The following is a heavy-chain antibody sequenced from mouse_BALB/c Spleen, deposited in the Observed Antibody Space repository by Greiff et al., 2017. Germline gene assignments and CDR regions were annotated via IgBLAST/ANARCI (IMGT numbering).Heavy chain of an antibody. CDR3: TRRGYGYYFDY. D-gene: IGHD1-2*01. CDR2: INPSNGGT. CDR1: GYTFTSYY. J-gene: IGHJ2*01. Sequence: VQLQESGAELVKPGASVKLSCKASGYTFTSYYMYWVKQRPGQGLEWIGEINPSNGGTNFNEKFKSKATLTVDKSSSTAYMQLSSLTSEDSAVYYCTRRGYGYYFDYWGQGTTLTVSS. V-gene: IGHV1S81*02.